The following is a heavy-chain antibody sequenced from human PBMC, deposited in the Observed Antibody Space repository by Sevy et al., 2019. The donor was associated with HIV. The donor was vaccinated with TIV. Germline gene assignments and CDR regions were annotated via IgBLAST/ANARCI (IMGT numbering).Heavy chain of an antibody. CDR3: VKEKYYYDSSGYGNYGMDV. D-gene: IGHD3-22*01. J-gene: IGHJ6*02. CDR1: GFTFSSYG. Sequence: GGSLRLSCAASGFTFSSYGMHWVRQAPGKGLEWVAFIRFDGSKTYYADSVKGRFTISRDNSKNRLYLQMNSLRAEDTALYYCVKEKYYYDSSGYGNYGMDVWGQGITVTVSS. CDR2: IRFDGSKT. V-gene: IGHV3-30*02.